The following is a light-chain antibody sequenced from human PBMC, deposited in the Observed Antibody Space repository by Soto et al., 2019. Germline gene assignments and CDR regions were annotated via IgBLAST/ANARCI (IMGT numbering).Light chain of an antibody. J-gene: IGKJ2*01. CDR2: KAS. V-gene: IGKV1-5*03. CDR3: QQYNSYPET. Sequence: DIQMTQSPSTLSASVGDRVTITCRASQRISSWLAWYQQKPGKAPKLLIYKASSLESGVPSRFSGSGSGTEFTLTISSLQPDDFATYYCQQYNSYPETFGQGTKLEIK. CDR1: QRISSW.